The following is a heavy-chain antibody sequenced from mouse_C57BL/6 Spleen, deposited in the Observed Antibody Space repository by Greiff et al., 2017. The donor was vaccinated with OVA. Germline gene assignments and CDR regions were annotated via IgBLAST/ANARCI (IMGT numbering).Heavy chain of an antibody. Sequence: EVQLQQSGPELVKPGASVKIPCKASGYTFTDYNMGWVKQSHGKSLEWIGDINPNNGGTIYNQKFKGKATLTVDKSSSTAYMELRSLTSEDTAVYYCARSYYYGSSYLYYYAMDYWGQGTSVTVSS. CDR2: INPNNGGT. J-gene: IGHJ4*01. V-gene: IGHV1-18*01. D-gene: IGHD1-1*01. CDR3: ARSYYYGSSYLYYYAMDY. CDR1: GYTFTDYN.